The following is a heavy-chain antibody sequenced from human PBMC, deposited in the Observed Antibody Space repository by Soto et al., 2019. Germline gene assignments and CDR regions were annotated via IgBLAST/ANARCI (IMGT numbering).Heavy chain of an antibody. CDR2: INPMSGST. V-gene: IGHV1-46*01. D-gene: IGHD6-13*01. CDR3: ARYLAAGDY. Sequence: QVQLVQSGAEVKKPGASVKVSCKASGYTFINYYIHWVRQAPGQGLEWLAIINPMSGSTNYAQKFQGRVTLTMDTSTSAVYMELSSLRFEDTAVYYCARYLAAGDYWGQGTLVTVSS. CDR1: GYTFINYY. J-gene: IGHJ4*02.